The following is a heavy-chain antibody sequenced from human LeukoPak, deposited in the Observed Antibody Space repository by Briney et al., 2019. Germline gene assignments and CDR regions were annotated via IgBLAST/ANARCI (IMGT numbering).Heavy chain of an antibody. Sequence: SVKVSCKASGGTFSSYAISWVRQAPGQGLEWMGGIIPIFGTANYAQKFQGRVTITADESTGTAYMELSSLRSDDTAVYYCARGGTVLRPNSPYDYWGQGTLVTVS. CDR1: GGTFSSYA. D-gene: IGHD4-17*01. CDR2: IIPIFGTA. CDR3: ARGGTVLRPNSPYDY. J-gene: IGHJ4*02. V-gene: IGHV1-69*13.